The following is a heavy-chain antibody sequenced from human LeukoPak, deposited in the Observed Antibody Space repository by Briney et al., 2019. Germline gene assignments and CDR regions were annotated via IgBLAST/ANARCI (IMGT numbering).Heavy chain of an antibody. V-gene: IGHV4-34*01. CDR2: INHSGST. J-gene: IGHJ4*02. D-gene: IGHD2-2*01. Sequence: KPSETLSLTCAAYGGSFSGYYWSWIRQPPGKGLEWIGEINHSGSTNYNPSLESRVTISVDTSKNQFSLKLSSVTAADTAVYYCARGRVVPAASDFDYWGQGTLVTVSS. CDR3: ARGRVVPAASDFDY. CDR1: GGSFSGYY.